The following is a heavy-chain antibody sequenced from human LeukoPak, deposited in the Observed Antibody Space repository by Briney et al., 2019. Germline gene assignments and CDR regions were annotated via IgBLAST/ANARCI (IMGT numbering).Heavy chain of an antibody. D-gene: IGHD3-3*01. CDR3: ARLLELYYDFWSGYLYYFDY. V-gene: IGHV4-61*01. J-gene: IGHJ4*02. Sequence: SETLSLTCTVSGGSVSSGSYYWSWIRQPPGKGLEWIGYIYYSGSTYYNPSLKSRVTISVDTSKNQFSLKLSSVTAADTAVYYCARLLELYYDFWSGYLYYFDYWGQGTLVTVSS. CDR2: IYYSGST. CDR1: GGSVSSGSYY.